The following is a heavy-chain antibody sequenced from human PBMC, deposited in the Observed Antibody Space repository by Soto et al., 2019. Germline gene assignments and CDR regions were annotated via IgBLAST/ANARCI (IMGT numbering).Heavy chain of an antibody. J-gene: IGHJ4*02. CDR1: GDTITSVGSY. CDR3: TMETVFSGSWVPDH. V-gene: IGHV4-31*01. D-gene: IGHD6-13*01. CDR2: FYFRGTT. Sequence: VQLQDSGPGLVKPSQTLSLTCTVSGDTITSVGSYWSWIRQLPGKGVEWVGYFYFRGTTCYNTSLKSLATMSVDTSQKPFSLRLTSVTAAETAVYYCTMETVFSGSWVPDHWGPGTLVTVSS.